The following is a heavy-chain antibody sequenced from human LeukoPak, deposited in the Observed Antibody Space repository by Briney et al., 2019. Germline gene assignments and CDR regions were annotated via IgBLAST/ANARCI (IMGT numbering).Heavy chain of an antibody. J-gene: IGHJ4*02. D-gene: IGHD1-26*01. CDR1: GYTFTSYD. CDR3: ARDQGGWELEDY. V-gene: IGHV1-2*02. Sequence: GASVKVSCKASGYTFTSYDINWVRQATGQGLEWMGWINPNSGGTNYAQKFQGRVTMTRDTSISTAYMELSRLRSDDTAVYYCARDQGGWELEDYWGQGTLVTVSS. CDR2: INPNSGGT.